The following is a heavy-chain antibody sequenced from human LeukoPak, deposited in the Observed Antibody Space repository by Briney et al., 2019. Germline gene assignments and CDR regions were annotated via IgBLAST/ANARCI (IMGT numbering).Heavy chain of an antibody. CDR1: GGYISSSIYY. Sequence: SETLSLTCTVSGGYISSSIYYWVWIRQPPGKGLEWIGSIYYSGSTYDNPSLKSRVTISVDTSKNHFSLKLSSVTAADTAVYYCARRGEHWGQGTLVTVSS. D-gene: IGHD3-16*01. CDR3: ARRGEH. CDR2: IYYSGST. V-gene: IGHV4-39*02. J-gene: IGHJ1*01.